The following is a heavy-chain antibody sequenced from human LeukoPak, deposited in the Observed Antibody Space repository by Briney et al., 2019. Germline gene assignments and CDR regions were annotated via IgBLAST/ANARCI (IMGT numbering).Heavy chain of an antibody. CDR1: GYPFAISW. D-gene: IGHD3-10*01. V-gene: IGHV5-51*04. Sequence: GDSLKIPGKGSGYPFAISWIGWAGQMPGKGLEWMGIIYPGDSKPRNSTSFQGQVPTPAAKPISPAYLQWNTRKASDTAMYYCARMQNGGFGYWGQGTLVTVSS. CDR3: ARMQNGGFGY. CDR2: IYPGDSKP. J-gene: IGHJ4*02.